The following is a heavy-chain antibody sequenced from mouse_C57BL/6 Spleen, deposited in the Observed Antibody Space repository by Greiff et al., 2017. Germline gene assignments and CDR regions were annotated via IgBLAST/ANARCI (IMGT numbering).Heavy chain of an antibody. J-gene: IGHJ2*01. CDR1: GYSITSGYY. Sequence: EVQLVESGPGLVKPSQSLSLTCSVTGYSITSGYYWNWIRQFPGNKLEWMGYISYDGSNNYNPSLKNRISITRDTSKNQFFLKLNSVTTEDTATYYCAREDYDYDVDYWGQGTTLTVSS. V-gene: IGHV3-6*01. CDR3: AREDYDYDVDY. D-gene: IGHD2-4*01. CDR2: ISYDGSN.